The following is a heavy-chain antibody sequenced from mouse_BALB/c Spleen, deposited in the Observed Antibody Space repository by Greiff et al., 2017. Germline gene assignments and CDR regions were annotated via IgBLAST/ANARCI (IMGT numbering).Heavy chain of an antibody. D-gene: IGHD1-1*01. CDR2: IYPGDGDT. CDR3: ASITTVVATRSY. J-gene: IGHJ3*01. V-gene: IGHV1-87*01. CDR1: GYTFTSYW. Sequence: QVQLQQSGAELARPGASVKLSCKASGYTFTSYWMQWVKQRPGQGLEWIGAIYPGDGDTRYTQKFKGKATLTADKSSSTAYMQLSSLASEDTAVYYCASITTVVATRSYWGQGTLVTVSA.